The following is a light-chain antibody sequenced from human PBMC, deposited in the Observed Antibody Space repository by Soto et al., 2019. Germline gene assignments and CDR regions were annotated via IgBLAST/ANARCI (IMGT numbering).Light chain of an antibody. J-gene: IGKJ1*01. V-gene: IGKV1-39*01. Sequence: DIQMTRSRSSVSSCVGDRITITGGASQSISSYLNWYQQKPGKAPKLLIYAASSLQSGVPSRFSGSGSGTDFTPTISSPQPEDFETYSCQQSYSTPCTFGQGTNVDIK. CDR2: AAS. CDR3: QQSYSTPCT. CDR1: QSISSY.